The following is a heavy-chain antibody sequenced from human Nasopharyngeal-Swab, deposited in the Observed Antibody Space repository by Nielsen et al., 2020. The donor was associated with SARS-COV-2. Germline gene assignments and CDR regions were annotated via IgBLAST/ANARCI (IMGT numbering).Heavy chain of an antibody. CDR2: IKSKTDGGTT. Sequence: GGSLRLSCAASGFTFSNVWMSWVRQAPGKGLEWIGRIKSKTDGGTTDYAAPVKGRFTISRADSKNTVYLQMNSLKTEDIAVYYCARIRWAYWYFDLWGRGTLVTVSS. V-gene: IGHV3-15*01. CDR3: ARIRWAYWYFDL. CDR1: GFTFSNVW. J-gene: IGHJ2*01. D-gene: IGHD4-23*01.